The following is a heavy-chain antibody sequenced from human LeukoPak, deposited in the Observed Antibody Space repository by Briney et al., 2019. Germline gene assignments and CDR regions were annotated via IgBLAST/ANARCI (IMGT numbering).Heavy chain of an antibody. CDR1: GYTFTGYY. J-gene: IGHJ5*02. D-gene: IGHD3-22*01. V-gene: IGHV1-2*02. Sequence: ASVKVSCKASGYTFTGYYMHWVRQAPGQGLEWMGWINPNSGGTNYAQKFQGRVTMTRDTSISTACMELSRLRSDDTAVYYCAREPYYYDSSGYNWFDPWGQGTLVTVSS. CDR3: AREPYYYDSSGYNWFDP. CDR2: INPNSGGT.